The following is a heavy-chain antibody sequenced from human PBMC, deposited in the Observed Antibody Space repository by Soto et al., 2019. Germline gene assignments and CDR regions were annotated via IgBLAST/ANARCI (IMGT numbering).Heavy chain of an antibody. CDR2: ISSSSSTI. CDR3: VSSGWYGGEYFQH. J-gene: IGHJ1*01. V-gene: IGHV3-48*01. CDR1: GFTFSSYS. Sequence: SGGSLRLSCAASGFTFSSYSMNWVRQAPGKGLEWVSYISSSSSTIYYADSVKGRFTISRDNAKNSLYLQMNSLRAEDTAVYYCVSSGWYGGEYFQHWGQGTLVTVSS. D-gene: IGHD6-19*01.